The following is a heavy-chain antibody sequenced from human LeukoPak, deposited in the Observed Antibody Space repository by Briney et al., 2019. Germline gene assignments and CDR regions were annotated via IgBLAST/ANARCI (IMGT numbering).Heavy chain of an antibody. J-gene: IGHJ5*02. CDR3: ARRIVTPTTKWFDA. D-gene: IGHD1-26*01. Sequence: ASVKVSCKASGYTLNGYYIHWVRQAPGQGLEWVGWMNPNTGTTKYGQTLQGRVIMTRDTSISTAYMELSRLRSDDTAVYYCARRIVTPTTKWFDAWGQGTLVTVSS. CDR2: MNPNTGTT. CDR1: GYTLNGYY. V-gene: IGHV1-2*02.